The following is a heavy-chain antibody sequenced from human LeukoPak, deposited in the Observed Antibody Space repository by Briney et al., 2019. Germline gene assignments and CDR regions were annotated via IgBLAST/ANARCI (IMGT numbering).Heavy chain of an antibody. CDR2: ISSSSSYI. CDR3: ARATHWSGWVYDY. V-gene: IGHV3-21*01. D-gene: IGHD3-3*01. CDR1: GFTFSSYS. J-gene: IGHJ4*02. Sequence: GGSLRLSCAASGFTFSSYSMNWVRQAPGKGLEWVSSISSSSSYIYYADSVKGRFTISRDNAKNSLYLQMNGLRAEDTAVYYCARATHWSGWVYDYWGQGSLVTVSS.